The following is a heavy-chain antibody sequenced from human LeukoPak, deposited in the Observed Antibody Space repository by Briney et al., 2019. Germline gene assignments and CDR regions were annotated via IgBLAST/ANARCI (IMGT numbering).Heavy chain of an antibody. Sequence: ASVKVSCKGSGYSFSSYGMHWVRQAPGQGLEWMGWISAYNGDSDYAQNLQGRVTMTTDPSTSTAYMELRSLRSDDTAVYYCASGWSGYSASLDYWGQGTLVTVAS. CDR1: GYSFSSYG. D-gene: IGHD3-3*01. V-gene: IGHV1-18*01. J-gene: IGHJ4*02. CDR3: ASGWSGYSASLDY. CDR2: ISAYNGDS.